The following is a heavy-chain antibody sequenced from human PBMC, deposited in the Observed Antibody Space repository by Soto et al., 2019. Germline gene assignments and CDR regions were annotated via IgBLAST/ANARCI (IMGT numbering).Heavy chain of an antibody. D-gene: IGHD6-13*01. CDR1: GGSISSGGYS. CDR3: ASGQQLVRNY. J-gene: IGHJ4*02. V-gene: IGHV4-30-2*01. CDR2: IYHSGST. Sequence: QLQLQESGSGLVKPSQTLSLTCAVSGGSISSGGYSWSWIRQPPGKGLEWIGYIYHSGSTYYNPSLXSRAAIXXDRSKNQFSLKLSSVTAADTAVYYCASGQQLVRNYWGQGTLVTVSS.